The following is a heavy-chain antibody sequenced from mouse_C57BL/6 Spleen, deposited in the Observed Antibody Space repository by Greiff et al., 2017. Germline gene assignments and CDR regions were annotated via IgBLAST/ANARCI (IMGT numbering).Heavy chain of an antibody. V-gene: IGHV1-72*01. CDR3: GRWGPAGYAMDY. Sequence: QVQLQQPGAGLVKPGASVKLSCTASGYTFTSYWMHWVKQRPGRGLEWIGRIDPNSGGTKYNEKFKSKATLTVDKPSSTAYMQLMSLTSEASAVYDCGRWGPAGYAMDYWGQGTSVTVSS. D-gene: IGHD3-3*01. J-gene: IGHJ4*01. CDR1: GYTFTSYW. CDR2: IDPNSGGT.